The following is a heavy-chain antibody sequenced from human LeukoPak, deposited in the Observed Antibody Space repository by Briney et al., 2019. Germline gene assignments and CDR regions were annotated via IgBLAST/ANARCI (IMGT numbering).Heavy chain of an antibody. J-gene: IGHJ5*02. D-gene: IGHD2-15*01. CDR3: ARHRGYCSGSRCYSVWFDP. CDR2: MYYSGSN. CDR1: GGSITSSSYY. V-gene: IGHV4-39*01. Sequence: SETLSLTCTVSGGSITSSSYYWGWIRQPPGKGLEWIGSMYYSGSNYYNPSLKRRITISEDTSKNQFSLKLRSVTAADTAVYYCARHRGYCSGSRCYSVWFDPWGQGTLVTVSS.